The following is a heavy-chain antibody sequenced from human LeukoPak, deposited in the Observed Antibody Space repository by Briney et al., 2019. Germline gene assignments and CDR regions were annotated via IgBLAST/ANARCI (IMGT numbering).Heavy chain of an antibody. D-gene: IGHD3-3*01. J-gene: IGHJ4*02. CDR2: IYYSGSA. Sequence: PSETLSLTCTVSGGPISSYYWSWIRQPPGKGLEWIGYIYYSGSANYNPSLKSRVTISVDTSKNQFSLKLSSVTAADTAVYYCARAAYDFWSGYLDYWGQGTLVTVSS. V-gene: IGHV4-59*01. CDR1: GGPISSYY. CDR3: ARAAYDFWSGYLDY.